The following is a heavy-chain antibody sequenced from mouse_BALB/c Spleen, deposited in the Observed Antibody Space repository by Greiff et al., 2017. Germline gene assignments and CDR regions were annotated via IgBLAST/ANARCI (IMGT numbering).Heavy chain of an antibody. Sequence: EVKLMESGPGLVKPSQSLSLTCTVTGYSITSDYAWNWIRQFPGNKLEWMGYISYSGSTSYNPSLKSRISITRDTSKNQFFLQLNSVTTEDTATYYCARVYYYGSSYFYAMDYWGQGTSVTVSS. D-gene: IGHD1-1*01. CDR2: ISYSGST. CDR3: ARVYYYGSSYFYAMDY. V-gene: IGHV3-2*02. CDR1: GYSITSDYA. J-gene: IGHJ4*01.